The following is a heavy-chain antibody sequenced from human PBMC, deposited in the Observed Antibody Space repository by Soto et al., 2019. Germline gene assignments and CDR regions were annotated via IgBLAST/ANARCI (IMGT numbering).Heavy chain of an antibody. CDR1: GGSISSGDYY. D-gene: IGHD4-4*01. J-gene: IGHJ4*02. CDR2: IYYSGST. Sequence: QVQLQESGPGLVKPSQNLSLTCTVSGGSISSGDYYWRWIRQPPGKGLEWIGYIYYSGSTYYNPSLKSRVTRSVDTSKNQFSLKLSSVTAADTAVYDCARDPMTTVTVTPVGYWGQGTLVTVSS. V-gene: IGHV4-30-4*01. CDR3: ARDPMTTVTVTPVGY.